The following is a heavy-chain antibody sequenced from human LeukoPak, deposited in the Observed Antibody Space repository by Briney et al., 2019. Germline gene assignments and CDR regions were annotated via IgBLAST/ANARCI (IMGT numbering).Heavy chain of an antibody. J-gene: IGHJ4*02. V-gene: IGHV1-46*01. CDR3: ARVDTAMVDFDY. Sequence: ASVKVSCKASGYTFTSYYMHWVRQAPGQGLGWMGIINPSGGSTSYAQKFQGRVTMTRDTSTSTVYMELSSLRSEDTAVYYCARVDTAMVDFDYWGQGTLVTVSS. D-gene: IGHD5-18*01. CDR2: INPSGGST. CDR1: GYTFTSYY.